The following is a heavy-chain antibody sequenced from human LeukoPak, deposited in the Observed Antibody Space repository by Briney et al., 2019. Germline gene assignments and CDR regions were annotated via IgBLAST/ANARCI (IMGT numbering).Heavy chain of an antibody. V-gene: IGHV1-24*01. J-gene: IGHJ3*02. CDR3: ATDLYCGGVCYSAFDI. CDR1: GYTLTELS. Sequence: GASVKVSCKVSGYTLTELSMHWVRQAPGKGLELMGGFDPEDGETIYAQKFQGRVTMTEDTSTDTAYMELSSLRSEDTAVYYCATDLYCGGVCYSAFDIWGQGTMVTVSS. D-gene: IGHD2-21*01. CDR2: FDPEDGET.